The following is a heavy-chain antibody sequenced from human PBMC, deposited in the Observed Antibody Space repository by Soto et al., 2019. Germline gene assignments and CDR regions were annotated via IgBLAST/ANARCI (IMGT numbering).Heavy chain of an antibody. D-gene: IGHD3-3*01. V-gene: IGHV1-18*01. J-gene: IGHJ5*02. CDR2: ISAYNGNT. CDR3: ARDNGAFYDFWSGYSNWFDP. Sequence: ASVKVSCKASGYTFTSYGISWVRQAPGQGLEWMGWISAYNGNTNYAQKLQGRVTMTTNTSTSTAYMELRSLRSEDTAVYYCARDNGAFYDFWSGYSNWFDPWGQGTLVTVSS. CDR1: GYTFTSYG.